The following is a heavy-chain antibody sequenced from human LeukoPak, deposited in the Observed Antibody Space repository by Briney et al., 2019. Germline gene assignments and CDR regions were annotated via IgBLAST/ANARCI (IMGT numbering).Heavy chain of an antibody. D-gene: IGHD3-10*01. CDR3: AKDMVMVRGVNYYGMDV. CDR1: GFTFDDYA. Sequence: GRSLRLSCAASGFTFDDYAMHWVRQAPGKGLEWVSGISWNSGSIGYADSVKGRFTISGDNAKNSLYLQMNSLRAEDTALYYCAKDMVMVRGVNYYGMDVWGQGTTVTVSS. CDR2: ISWNSGSI. V-gene: IGHV3-9*01. J-gene: IGHJ6*02.